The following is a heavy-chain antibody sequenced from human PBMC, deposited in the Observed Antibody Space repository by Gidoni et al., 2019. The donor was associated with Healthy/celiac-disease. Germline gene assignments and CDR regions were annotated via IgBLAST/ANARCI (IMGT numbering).Heavy chain of an antibody. CDR3: AKGPVVVTAIRSEYYFDY. J-gene: IGHJ4*02. Sequence: QVQLGESGGGVVQAGRSLRLSCAASGFTFSSCGMHWVRQAPAKGLEWVAVISYDGSNKYYADSVKGRFTISRDNSKNTLYLQMNSLRAEDTAVYYCAKGPVVVTAIRSEYYFDYWGQGTLVTVSS. CDR1: GFTFSSCG. V-gene: IGHV3-30*18. CDR2: ISYDGSNK. D-gene: IGHD2-21*02.